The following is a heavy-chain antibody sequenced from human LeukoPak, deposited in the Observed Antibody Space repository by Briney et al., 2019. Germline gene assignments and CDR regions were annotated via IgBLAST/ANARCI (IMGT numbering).Heavy chain of an antibody. CDR3: ARETTTLGYCSSTSCYLHPGVGVLAYYYYGMDV. J-gene: IGHJ6*02. V-gene: IGHV1-2*02. CDR2: INPNSGGT. D-gene: IGHD2-2*01. Sequence: GASVKVSCKASGYTFTGYYMHWVRQAPGQGHEWMGWINPNSGGTNYAQKFQGRVTMTRDTSISTAYMELSRLRSDDTAVYYCARETTTLGYCSSTSCYLHPGVGVLAYYYYGMDVWGQGTTVTVSS. CDR1: GYTFTGYY.